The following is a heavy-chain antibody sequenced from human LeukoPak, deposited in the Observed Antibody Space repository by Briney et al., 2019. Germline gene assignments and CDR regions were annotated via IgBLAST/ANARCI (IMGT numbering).Heavy chain of an antibody. CDR3: ARRNDILTGYTDY. D-gene: IGHD3-9*01. V-gene: IGHV5-51*01. CDR2: IYPGDSDT. Sequence: GESLKISCKGSGYSFTSYWIGWVRQMPGKGLEWMGIIYPGDSDTRSSPSFQGQVTISADKSISTAYLQWSSLKASDTAMYYCARRNDILTGYTDYWGQGTLVTVSS. J-gene: IGHJ4*02. CDR1: GYSFTSYW.